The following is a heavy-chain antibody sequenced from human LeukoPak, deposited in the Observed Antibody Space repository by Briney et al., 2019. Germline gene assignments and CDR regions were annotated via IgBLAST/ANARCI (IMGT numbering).Heavy chain of an antibody. D-gene: IGHD4-17*01. J-gene: IGHJ4*02. CDR2: ISRGSSSI. CDR3: ARGATVTSPFDY. CDR1: GFTFSNYN. V-gene: IGHV3-48*02. Sequence: GGSLRLSCAASGFTFSNYNMNWVRHAPGKGLEWVSKISRGSSSIYYADSVKGRFTISRDNARNSVFLQMNSLRDEDTAVYYCARGATVTSPFDYWGQGTLVTVSS.